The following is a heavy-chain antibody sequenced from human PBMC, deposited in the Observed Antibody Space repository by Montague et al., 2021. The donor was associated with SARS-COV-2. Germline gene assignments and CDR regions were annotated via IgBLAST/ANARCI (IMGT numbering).Heavy chain of an antibody. CDR3: ASGADDYYYAMDV. CDR1: GGSFTDYF. J-gene: IGHJ6*02. Sequence: SETLSLTCAVSGGSFTDYFWGWLRQPPGTRLEWIGEVYDTGSNNYNPSLKSRVTISLDTSRNQFSLKLRSVTAADTAVYYCASGADDYYYAMDVWGQGTTVTVSS. V-gene: IGHV4-34*01. CDR2: VYDTGSN. D-gene: IGHD3-10*01.